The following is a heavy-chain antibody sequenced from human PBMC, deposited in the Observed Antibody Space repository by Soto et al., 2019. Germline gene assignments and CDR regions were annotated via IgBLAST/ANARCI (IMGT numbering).Heavy chain of an antibody. V-gene: IGHV3-74*01. D-gene: IGHD2-2*02. CDR3: ARQLPTAIRGGSYYSYGMDV. CDR2: LQSDGSTT. Sequence: GGSLRLSCGASGFIFTRYWMHWVRQAPGKGLVWFSRLQSDGSTTRYADSVKGRFTISRDNAKNSLYLQMNSLRAEDTGVYYCARQLPTAIRGGSYYSYGMDVWGQGTTVTVSS. J-gene: IGHJ6*02. CDR1: GFIFTRYW.